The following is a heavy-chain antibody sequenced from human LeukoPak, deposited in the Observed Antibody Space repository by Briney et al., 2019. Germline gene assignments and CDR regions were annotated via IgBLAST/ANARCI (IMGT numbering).Heavy chain of an antibody. J-gene: IGHJ4*02. CDR3: ARSVAYYFDY. CDR2: ISGDGGST. D-gene: IGHD2-15*01. Sequence: GGSLRLSCAASGFTCDDYAMHWVRQAPGKGLEWVSLISGDGGSTYYADSVKGRFTISRDNSKNSLYLQMNSLRAEDTAVYYCARSVAYYFDYWGQGTLVTVSS. CDR1: GFTCDDYA. V-gene: IGHV3-43*02.